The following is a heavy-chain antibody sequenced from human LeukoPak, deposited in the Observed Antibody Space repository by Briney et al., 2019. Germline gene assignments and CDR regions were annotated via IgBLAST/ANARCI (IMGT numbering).Heavy chain of an antibody. D-gene: IGHD1-1*01. CDR3: AREGDGGTTGTTPVDY. Sequence: ASVKVSCKASGYTFTGYYMHWVRQAPGQGLEWMGWISAYNGNTNYAQKLQGRVTMTTDTSTSTAYMELRSLRSDDTAVYYCAREGDGGTTGTTPVDYWGQGTLVTVSS. J-gene: IGHJ4*02. CDR2: ISAYNGNT. V-gene: IGHV1-18*04. CDR1: GYTFTGYY.